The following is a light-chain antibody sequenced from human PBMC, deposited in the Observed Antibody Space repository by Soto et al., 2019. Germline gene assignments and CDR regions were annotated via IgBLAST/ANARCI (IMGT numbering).Light chain of an antibody. CDR1: RSDVGGYNY. CDR3: AGWDDSLNGYV. CDR2: EVD. V-gene: IGLV2-11*01. J-gene: IGLJ1*01. Sequence: QSALTQPRSVSGSPGQSVTISCTGTRSDVGGYNYVSWYHQHPGKAPKLVLYEVDKWPSGVPDRFSGFKSDNTASLAISGLQSEYEADYYSAGWDDSLNGYVFGTGTKLTVL.